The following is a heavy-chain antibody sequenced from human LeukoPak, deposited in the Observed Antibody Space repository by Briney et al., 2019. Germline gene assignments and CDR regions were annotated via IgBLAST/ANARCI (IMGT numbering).Heavy chain of an antibody. CDR2: ISGSGST. CDR1: GFTLSSYA. D-gene: IGHD6-6*01. CDR3: AKDPQYSSSSEFDY. Sequence: SGGSLRLSCAASGFTLSSYAMSWVRQAPGKGLEWVSAISGSGSTYYADSVKGRFTISRDNSKNTLYLQMNSLRAEDTAVYYCAKDPQYSSSSEFDYWGQGTLVTVSS. V-gene: IGHV3-23*01. J-gene: IGHJ4*02.